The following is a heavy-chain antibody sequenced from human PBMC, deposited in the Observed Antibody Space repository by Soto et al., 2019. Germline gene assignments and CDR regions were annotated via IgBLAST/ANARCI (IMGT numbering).Heavy chain of an antibody. CDR2: IYHSGTT. Sequence: QEQLQESGPGLVKPSGTLSLTCVVSGASISSNNWWSWVRQPPGKGLEWIGEIYHSGTTSYNPSLKSRVTMSVDKSKNQFSLKVTSVTAADTAVYFCAKDGSGHPYYSDNWGQGTLVTVSS. CDR3: AKDGSGHPYYSDN. CDR1: GASISSNNW. V-gene: IGHV4-4*02. J-gene: IGHJ4*02. D-gene: IGHD2-15*01.